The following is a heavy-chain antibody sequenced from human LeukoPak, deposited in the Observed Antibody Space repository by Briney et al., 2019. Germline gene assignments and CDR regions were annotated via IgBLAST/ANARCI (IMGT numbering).Heavy chain of an antibody. V-gene: IGHV4-59*01. CDR1: GGSISSYY. Sequence: PSETLSLTCTGSGGSISSYYWSWIRQPPGKGLEWIGYIYYSGSTNYNPSLKSRVTISVDTSKNQFSLKLSSVTAADAAVYYCARGIQLWPSYYYYGMDVWGQGTTVTVSS. J-gene: IGHJ6*02. CDR2: IYYSGST. D-gene: IGHD5-18*01. CDR3: ARGIQLWPSYYYYGMDV.